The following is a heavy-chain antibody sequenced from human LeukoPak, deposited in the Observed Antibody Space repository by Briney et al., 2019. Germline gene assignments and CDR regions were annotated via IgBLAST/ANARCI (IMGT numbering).Heavy chain of an antibody. CDR1: GYTFTDYY. CDR3: GRKSANRKTSEFDY. J-gene: IGHJ4*02. Sequence: ASMKVSFKASGYTFTDYYMNWVRQAPGQGLEWMGWIHPNSGGIEYAQKFQGRVTMTRDTSISTAYMELSGLTSDDTAVYYCGRKSANRKTSEFDYWGQGTLVTVSS. CDR2: IHPNSGGI. V-gene: IGHV1-2*02. D-gene: IGHD1-14*01.